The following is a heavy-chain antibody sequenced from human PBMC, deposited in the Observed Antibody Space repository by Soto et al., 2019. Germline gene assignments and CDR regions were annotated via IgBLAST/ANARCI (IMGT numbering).Heavy chain of an antibody. CDR2: INPNSGGT. CDR1: GYTFTGYY. J-gene: IGHJ4*02. V-gene: IGHV1-2*02. CDR3: ARELGTVTPTVDY. D-gene: IGHD4-17*01. Sequence: QVQLVQSGAEVKKPGASVKVSCKASGYTFTGYYMHWVRQAPGQGLEWMGWINPNSGGTNYAQKFQGRVTMTRDTYISTAHMELSRLRSDDKAVYYCARELGTVTPTVDYWGQGTLVTVSS.